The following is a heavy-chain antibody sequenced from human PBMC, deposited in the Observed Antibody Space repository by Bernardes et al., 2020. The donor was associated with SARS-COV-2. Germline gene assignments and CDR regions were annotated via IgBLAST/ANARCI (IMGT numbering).Heavy chain of an antibody. J-gene: IGHJ4*02. CDR1: GYTFTSYS. D-gene: IGHD2-2*01. CDR2: ISAYNGNT. CDR3: ARDCSSTSCSDFDY. Sequence: ASVKVSCKASGYTFTSYSISWVRQAPGQGLEWMGWISAYNGNTNYAQKLQGRVTMTTDTSTSTAYMELRSLRSDDTAVYYCARDCSSTSCSDFDYWGQGTLVTVSS. V-gene: IGHV1-18*01.